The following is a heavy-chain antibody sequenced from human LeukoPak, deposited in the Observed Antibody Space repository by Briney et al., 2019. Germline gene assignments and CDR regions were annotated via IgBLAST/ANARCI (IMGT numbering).Heavy chain of an antibody. CDR1: GFTFRSYW. CDR2: ISSSSSYI. D-gene: IGHD4-17*01. Sequence: PGGSLRLSCAASGFTFRSYWMTWVRQYPGKGLEWVSSISSSSSYIYYADSVKGRFTISRDNAKNSLYLQMKSLRAEDTALYYCARGRRWATVTTSGEGAEYFQHWGQGALVTVSS. V-gene: IGHV3-21*04. CDR3: ARGRRWATVTTSGEGAEYFQH. J-gene: IGHJ1*01.